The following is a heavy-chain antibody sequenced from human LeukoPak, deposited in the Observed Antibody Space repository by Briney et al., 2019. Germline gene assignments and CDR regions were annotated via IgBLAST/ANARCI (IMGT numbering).Heavy chain of an antibody. V-gene: IGHV1-69*02. D-gene: IGHD2-2*01. CDR1: GGTLSSYT. CDR3: ARVRSSTSLGWFDT. CDR2: IIPILGIA. Sequence: SVKLSCKASGGTLSSYTISWVRQAPGPGLEWMGRIIPILGIANYAQKFQGRVTITADKSTSTAYMGLSSLRPADTAVYYCARVRSSTSLGWFDTWGQGTLVTVSS. J-gene: IGHJ5*02.